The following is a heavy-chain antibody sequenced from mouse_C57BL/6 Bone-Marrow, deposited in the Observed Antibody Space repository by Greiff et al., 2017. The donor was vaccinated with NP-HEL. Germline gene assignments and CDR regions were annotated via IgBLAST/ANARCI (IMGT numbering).Heavy chain of an antibody. J-gene: IGHJ2*01. CDR1: GYTFTSYG. CDR3: ARGTTTVPLDY. D-gene: IGHD1-1*01. CDR2: MYPRSGNT. V-gene: IGHV1-81*01. Sequence: VMLVESGAELARPGASVKLSCKASGYTFTSYGISWVKQRTGPGLEWIGEMYPRSGNTYYNEKFKGKATLTADKSSSTAYMELRSLTSEDSAVYFCARGTTTVPLDYWGQGTTLTVSS.